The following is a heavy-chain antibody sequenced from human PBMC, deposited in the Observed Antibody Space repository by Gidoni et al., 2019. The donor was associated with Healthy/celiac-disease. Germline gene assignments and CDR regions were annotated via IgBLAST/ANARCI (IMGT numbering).Heavy chain of an antibody. CDR3: ARGYFDD. D-gene: IGHD1-20*01. J-gene: IGHJ4*02. CDR1: GFTVSNSD. Sequence: EVQLVESGGGLVQPGGSLRLSCAASGFTVSNSDMNWVRQAPGKGLKWISYISGSSGATYYADSVKGRFTISRDNGKNSLYLQMNSLRDEDTAVYYCARGYFDDWGQGTLVTVSS. V-gene: IGHV3-48*02. CDR2: ISGSSGAT.